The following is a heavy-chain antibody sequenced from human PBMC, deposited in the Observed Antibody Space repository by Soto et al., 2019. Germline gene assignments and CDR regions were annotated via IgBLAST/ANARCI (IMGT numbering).Heavy chain of an antibody. CDR1: GFTVSSNY. V-gene: IGHV3-53*01. D-gene: IGHD6-25*01. CDR2: IYSGGST. Sequence: EAQLVESGGGLIQPGGSLRLSCAASGFTVSSNYMSWVRQAPGKGLEWVSVIYSGGSTYYADSVKGRFTISRDNANNTRCLQTNCLRTESTAVYYCAAATLSPNGYYFDSWGQGSIVTVSS. J-gene: IGHJ4*02. CDR3: AAATLSPNGYYFDS.